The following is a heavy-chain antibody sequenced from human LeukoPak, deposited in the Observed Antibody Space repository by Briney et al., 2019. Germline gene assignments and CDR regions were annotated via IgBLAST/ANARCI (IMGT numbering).Heavy chain of an antibody. CDR3: ARVRATGAFDI. D-gene: IGHD1-26*01. CDR2: INHSGST. Sequence: KASETLSLTCAAYGGAFSGYYWTWIRQPPGKGLEWIGEINHSGSTNYNPSLKSRVTISVDTSKNQFSLKLSSVTAADTAVYYCARVRATGAFDIWGQGTMVTVSS. CDR1: GGAFSGYY. V-gene: IGHV4-34*01. J-gene: IGHJ3*02.